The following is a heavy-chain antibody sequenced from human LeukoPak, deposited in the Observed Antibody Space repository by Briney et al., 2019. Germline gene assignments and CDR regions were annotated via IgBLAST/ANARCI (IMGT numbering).Heavy chain of an antibody. D-gene: IGHD3-9*01. CDR1: GFAFSRYA. Sequence: GGSLRLSCAASGFAFSRYAMSWVRQAPGKGLEWVSSISGSPGSTSYADSVKGRFAMSRDNSKNTRYLQMSSLRAEGTAVYYCAKVLSLRDFVWVLYNAYWGQGTLVTVSS. J-gene: IGHJ4*02. V-gene: IGHV3-23*01. CDR2: ISGSPGST. CDR3: AKVLSLRDFVWVLYNAY.